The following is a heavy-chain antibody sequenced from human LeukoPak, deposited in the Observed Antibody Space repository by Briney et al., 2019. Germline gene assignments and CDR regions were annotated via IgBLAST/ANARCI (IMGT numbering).Heavy chain of an antibody. CDR3: AKDVLPAAGYYFDS. J-gene: IGHJ4*02. CDR1: GFTFSSYA. CDR2: ISGGATNT. Sequence: PGGSLGLSCAASGFTFSSYAMSWVRQAPGKGLEWVSTISGGATNTYYAGSVKGRFTISRDNSKNTLYLQMNSLRAEDTAVYYCAKDVLPAAGYYFDSWGQGTLVTVSS. D-gene: IGHD6-13*01. V-gene: IGHV3-23*01.